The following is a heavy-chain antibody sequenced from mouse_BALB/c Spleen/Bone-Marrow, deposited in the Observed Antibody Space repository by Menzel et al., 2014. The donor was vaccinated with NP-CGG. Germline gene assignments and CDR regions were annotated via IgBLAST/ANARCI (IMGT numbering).Heavy chain of an antibody. J-gene: IGHJ4*01. CDR3: ARHTSLSTIDAMVF. CDR2: ISSGGSYT. V-gene: IGHV5-6*01. Sequence: EVNVVESGGDLVKPGGSLKLSCAASGFTFSSYGMSWVRQTPDKRLEWVATISSGGSYTYYPDSVKGRFTISRDNAKNTLYLQMSSLKSEDTAMYYCARHTSLSTIDAMVFWGQGTSATVSS. D-gene: IGHD2-12*01. CDR1: GFTFSSYG.